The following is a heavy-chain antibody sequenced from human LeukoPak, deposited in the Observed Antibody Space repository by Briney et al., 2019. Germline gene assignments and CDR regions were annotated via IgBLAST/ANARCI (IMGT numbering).Heavy chain of an antibody. V-gene: IGHV3-7*04. CDR1: AFAFSSNW. J-gene: IGHJ4*02. CDR3: ARDLHPRYYLSDY. D-gene: IGHD1-26*01. CDR2: IKEDGSET. Sequence: GGSLRLSCVASAFAFSSNWMSWVRQAPGKGLEWVASIKEDGSETYYVDSVKGRFTISRDNAKNSLYLQMNSLRAEDTAVYYCARDLHPRYYLSDYWGQGTLVTVSS.